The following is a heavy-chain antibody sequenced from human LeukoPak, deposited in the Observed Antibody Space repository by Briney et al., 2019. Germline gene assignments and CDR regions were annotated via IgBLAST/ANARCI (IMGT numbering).Heavy chain of an antibody. Sequence: GASVKVSCKASGYIFTDYYMHWVRQAPGQGLEWMGWINPNSGGTNYAQKFLGRVTMTRDTSISTAYMELSRLKSDDTAVYYCAREYYDILTGYDPYYYMDVWGKGTTVTVSS. CDR2: INPNSGGT. J-gene: IGHJ6*03. V-gene: IGHV1-2*02. CDR1: GYIFTDYY. D-gene: IGHD3-9*01. CDR3: AREYYDILTGYDPYYYMDV.